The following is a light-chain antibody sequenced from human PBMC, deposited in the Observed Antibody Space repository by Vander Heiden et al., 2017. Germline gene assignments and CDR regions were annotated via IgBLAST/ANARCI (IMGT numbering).Light chain of an antibody. Sequence: DIHITQSPSTLSASVGDRVPITCRASQSISSWLAWYQQKPGKAPKLLIYKASSLESGVPSRFSGSGSGTEFTLTISSLQPDDFATYYCQQYNSYPWTFGQGTKVEIK. CDR1: QSISSW. V-gene: IGKV1-5*03. CDR3: QQYNSYPWT. CDR2: KAS. J-gene: IGKJ1*01.